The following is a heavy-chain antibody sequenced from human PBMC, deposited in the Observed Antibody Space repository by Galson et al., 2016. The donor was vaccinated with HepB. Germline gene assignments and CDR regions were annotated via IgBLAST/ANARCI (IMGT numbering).Heavy chain of an antibody. CDR3: ARGGGSARGSWYYSGMDV. V-gene: IGHV3-23*01. D-gene: IGHD6-19*01. CDR1: GFTFNNHV. Sequence: SLRLSCAASGFTFNNHVMNWVRQAPGKGLEWVSTISAVGGSTYYADSLRGRFTISRYNSRNTLYLQMDSLRAEDTAIYYCARGGGSARGSWYYSGMDVWGQGTTVIVSS. J-gene: IGHJ6*02. CDR2: ISAVGGST.